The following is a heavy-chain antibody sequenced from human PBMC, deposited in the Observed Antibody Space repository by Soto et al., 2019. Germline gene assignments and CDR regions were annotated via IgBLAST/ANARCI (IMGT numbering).Heavy chain of an antibody. CDR3: ARVSHDILTGPPWVWYFDL. V-gene: IGHV4-34*01. Sequence: QVQLQQWGAGPLRPLETLSLTCGVSGGSFSGYYWAWIRQSPGKGLELIGEINDRGSINYNPSLKRRVIISVVTSKNHYSPNLSSVTAAHTSVYYGARVSHDILTGPPWVWYFDLWGRGTLVTVSS. J-gene: IGHJ2*01. CDR1: GGSFSGYY. CDR2: INDRGSI. D-gene: IGHD3-9*01.